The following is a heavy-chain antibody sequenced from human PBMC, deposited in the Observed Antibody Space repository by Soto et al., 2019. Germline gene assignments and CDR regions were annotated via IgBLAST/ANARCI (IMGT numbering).Heavy chain of an antibody. V-gene: IGHV3-23*01. CDR1: GFTFSSYS. D-gene: IGHD3-3*01. CDR2: ISGSGGST. Sequence: GGSLRLSCAASGFTFSSYSMNWVRQAPGKGLEWVSAISGSGGSTYYADSVKGRFTISRDNSKNTLYLQMNSLRAEDTAVYYCAKEGASYYDFWSGYYQFDYWGQGTLVTVSS. J-gene: IGHJ4*02. CDR3: AKEGASYYDFWSGYYQFDY.